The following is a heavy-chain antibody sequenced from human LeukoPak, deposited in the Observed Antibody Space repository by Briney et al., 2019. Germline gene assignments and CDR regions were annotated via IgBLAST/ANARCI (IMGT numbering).Heavy chain of an antibody. D-gene: IGHD2-2*01. Sequence: SVKVSCKVSGGTFSSYAISWVRQPHGQGLEWKGRIIPIFGTANYAQKFQGRVTITADKSTSTAYMGLSSLRSEDTAVYYCARVVYCSSTSCYNWFDPWGQGTLVTVSS. V-gene: IGHV1-69*06. CDR2: IIPIFGTA. CDR1: GGTFSSYA. CDR3: ARVVYCSSTSCYNWFDP. J-gene: IGHJ5*02.